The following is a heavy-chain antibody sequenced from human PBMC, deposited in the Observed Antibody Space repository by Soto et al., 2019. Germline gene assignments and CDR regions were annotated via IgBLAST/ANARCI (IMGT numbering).Heavy chain of an antibody. V-gene: IGHV3-9*01. CDR2: ISWNSGSI. CDR1: GFTFDDYA. D-gene: IGHD2-15*01. CDR3: AKDHETYCSGGSCYLGHAFEI. Sequence: EVQLVESGGGLVQPGRSLRLSCAASGFTFDDYAMHWVRQAPGKGLEWVSGISWNSGSIGYADSVKGRFTISRDNAKNSLYLQMNSLRAEDTALYYCAKDHETYCSGGSCYLGHAFEIWGQGTMVTVSS. J-gene: IGHJ3*02.